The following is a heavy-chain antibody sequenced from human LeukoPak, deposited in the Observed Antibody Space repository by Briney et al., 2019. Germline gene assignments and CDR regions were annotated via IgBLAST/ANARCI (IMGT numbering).Heavy chain of an antibody. CDR3: ASQLYYYGSGSYYPV. Sequence: SETLSLTCTVSGGSISSSSYYWGWIRQPPGKGLEWIGSIYYSVSTYYNPSLKSRVTISVDTSKNQFSLKLSSVTAADTAVYYCASQLYYYGSGSYYPVWGQGTTVTVSS. CDR1: GGSISSSSYY. J-gene: IGHJ6*02. V-gene: IGHV4-39*01. CDR2: IYYSVST. D-gene: IGHD3-10*01.